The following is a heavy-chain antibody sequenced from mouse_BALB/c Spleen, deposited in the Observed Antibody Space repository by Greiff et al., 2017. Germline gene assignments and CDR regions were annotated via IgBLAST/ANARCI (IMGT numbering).Heavy chain of an antibody. CDR2: ISSGGST. V-gene: IGHV5-6-5*01. J-gene: IGHJ2*01. CDR3: ARVYDGYYVDY. Sequence: EVQLVESGGGLVKPGGSLKLSCAASGFTFSSYAMSWVRQTPEKRLEWVASISSGGSTYYPDSVKGRFTISRDNARNILYLQMSSLRSEDTAMYYCARVYDGYYVDYWGQGTTLTVSS. CDR1: GFTFSSYA. D-gene: IGHD2-3*01.